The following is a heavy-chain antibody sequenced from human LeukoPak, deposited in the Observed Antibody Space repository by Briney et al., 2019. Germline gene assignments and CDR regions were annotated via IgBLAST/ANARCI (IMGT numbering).Heavy chain of an antibody. J-gene: IGHJ3*02. Sequence: ASVKVTCKASGYTFTSYDINWVRQATGQGLEWMGWMNPNSGNTGYAQKFQGRVTMTRNTSISTAYMELSSLRSEDTAVYYCAREAPDYYDSSGLTLRAFDIWGQGTMVTVSS. D-gene: IGHD3-22*01. V-gene: IGHV1-8*01. CDR1: GYTFTSYD. CDR2: MNPNSGNT. CDR3: AREAPDYYDSSGLTLRAFDI.